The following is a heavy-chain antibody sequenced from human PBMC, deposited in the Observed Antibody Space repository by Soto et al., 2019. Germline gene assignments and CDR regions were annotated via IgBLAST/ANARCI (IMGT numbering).Heavy chain of an antibody. CDR1: GGTFSSYA. CDR3: ARDYYGSGSPFYYYYYGMDV. Sequence: SVKVSCKASGGTFSSYAISWVRQAPGQGLEWMGGIIPIFGTANYAQKFQGRVTITADESTSTAYMELSSLRSEDTAVYYCARDYYGSGSPFYYYYYGMDVWGQGTTVTVSS. J-gene: IGHJ6*02. V-gene: IGHV1-69*13. D-gene: IGHD3-10*01. CDR2: IIPIFGTA.